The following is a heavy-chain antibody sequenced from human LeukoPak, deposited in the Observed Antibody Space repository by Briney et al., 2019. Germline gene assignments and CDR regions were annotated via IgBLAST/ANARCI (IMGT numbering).Heavy chain of an antibody. J-gene: IGHJ4*02. D-gene: IGHD3-22*01. CDR3: ARLAGYDGSGEFDY. CDR1: GGSFSGYY. CDR2: INHSGST. V-gene: IGHV4-34*01. Sequence: NPSETLSLTCAVYGGSFSGYYWSWIRQPPGKGLEWIGEINHSGSTNYNPSLKSRVTISVDTSKNQFSLKLSSVTAADTAVYYCARLAGYDGSGEFDYWGQGTLVTVSS.